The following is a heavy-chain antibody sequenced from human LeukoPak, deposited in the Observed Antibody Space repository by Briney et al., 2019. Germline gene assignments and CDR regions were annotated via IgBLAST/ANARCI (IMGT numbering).Heavy chain of an antibody. V-gene: IGHV3-43D*03. CDR1: GFTFDDYA. CDR2: ISWDGGST. Sequence: GGSLRLSCAASGFTFDDYAMHWVRQAPGKGLEWVSLISWDGGSTYYADSVKGRFTISRDNSKNSLYLQMNSLRAEDTALYYCAKEGSSSEMYYFDYWGQGTLVTVSS. CDR3: AKEGSSSEMYYFDY. D-gene: IGHD6-6*01. J-gene: IGHJ4*02.